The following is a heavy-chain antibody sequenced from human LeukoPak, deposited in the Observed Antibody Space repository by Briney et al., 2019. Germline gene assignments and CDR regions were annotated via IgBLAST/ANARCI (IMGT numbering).Heavy chain of an antibody. Sequence: GGSLRLSCAASGFTFSSYSMNWVRQAPGKGLEWVSSISSSSSYIYYADSVKGRFTISRDNAKNSLYLQMNSLRAEDTAVYYCARDRRITIFGVVRDAFDIWGQGTMVTVSS. D-gene: IGHD3-3*01. CDR1: GFTFSSYS. CDR3: ARDRRITIFGVVRDAFDI. J-gene: IGHJ3*02. V-gene: IGHV3-21*01. CDR2: ISSSSSYI.